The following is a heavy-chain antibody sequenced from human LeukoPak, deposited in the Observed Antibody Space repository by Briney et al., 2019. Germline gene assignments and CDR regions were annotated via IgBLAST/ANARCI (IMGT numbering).Heavy chain of an antibody. D-gene: IGHD4-17*01. J-gene: IGHJ3*02. CDR1: GYTFTSHF. V-gene: IGHV1-46*01. CDR2: INPSGGST. CDR3: ARDSDYGDYRGDAFDI. Sequence: ASVKVSCKASGYTFTSHFMHWVRQAPGQGLEWMGIINPSGGSTSYAQKFQGRVTMTRDTSTSAVYMELSSLRSEDTAVYYCARDSDYGDYRGDAFDIWGQGTMVTVSS.